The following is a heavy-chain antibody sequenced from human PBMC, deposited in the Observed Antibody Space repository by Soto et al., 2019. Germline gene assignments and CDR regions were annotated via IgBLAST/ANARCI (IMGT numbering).Heavy chain of an antibody. Sequence: SETLSLTCTVSGGSVSTSSYYWGWIRQPPGRGLEWIGTVYYTGSTYYNPSLNSRVTISVDTSKNQFSLKLSSVTAADTAVYYCARPVKIRGYTYDDLYYFDYWGQGTLVTVSS. V-gene: IGHV4-39*01. CDR2: VYYTGST. J-gene: IGHJ4*02. D-gene: IGHD5-12*01. CDR1: GGSVSTSSYY. CDR3: ARPVKIRGYTYDDLYYFDY.